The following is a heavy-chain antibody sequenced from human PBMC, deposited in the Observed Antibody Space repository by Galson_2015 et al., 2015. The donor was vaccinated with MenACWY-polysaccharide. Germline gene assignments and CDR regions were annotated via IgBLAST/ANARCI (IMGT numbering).Heavy chain of an antibody. V-gene: IGHV3-23*01. CDR2: ISGSGSNT. D-gene: IGHD2-2*01. CDR3: ARARCCTGKYQFDY. Sequence: SLRLSCAASGFTFSSYAMSWVRQAPGKGLEWVSTISGSGSNTHYADSVKGRFTISRDNSKNTLSLQMNSLRAEDTAVYYCARARCCTGKYQFDYWGQGTLVAVSS. CDR1: GFTFSSYA. J-gene: IGHJ4*02.